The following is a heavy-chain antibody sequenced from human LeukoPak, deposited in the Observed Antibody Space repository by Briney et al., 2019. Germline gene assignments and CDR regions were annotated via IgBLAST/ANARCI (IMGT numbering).Heavy chain of an antibody. CDR1: GFTFSSYE. J-gene: IGHJ4*02. CDR3: ARDPEDTAMVSFDY. D-gene: IGHD5-18*01. CDR2: ISSSGSTI. Sequence: GGSLRLSCAASGFTFSSYEMNWVRQAPGKGLEWVSYISSSGSTIYYADSVKGRFTISRDNAKNSLYLQMNCLRAEDTAVYYCARDPEDTAMVSFDYWGQGTLVTVSS. V-gene: IGHV3-48*03.